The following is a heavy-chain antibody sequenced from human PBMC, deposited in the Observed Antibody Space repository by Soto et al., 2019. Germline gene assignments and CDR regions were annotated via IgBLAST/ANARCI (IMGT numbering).Heavy chain of an antibody. CDR1: GSTFSSYA. D-gene: IGHD4-17*01. CDR2: ISSNGGST. Sequence: GGSLRLSCAASGSTFSSYAMHWVRQAPGKGLEYVSAISSNGGSTYYANSVKGRFTISRDNSKNTLYLQMGSLRAEDMAVYYCAREYDYPYYFDYWGQGTLVTVSS. CDR3: AREYDYPYYFDY. J-gene: IGHJ4*02. V-gene: IGHV3-64*01.